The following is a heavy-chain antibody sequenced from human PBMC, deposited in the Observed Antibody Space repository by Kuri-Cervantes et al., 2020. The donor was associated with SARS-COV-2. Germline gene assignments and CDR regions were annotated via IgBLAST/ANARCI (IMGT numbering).Heavy chain of an antibody. J-gene: IGHJ4*02. V-gene: IGHV3-9*01. D-gene: IGHD6-13*01. CDR2: ISWNSGSI. Sequence: GGFLRLSCAASGFTFDDYAMHWVRQAPGKGLEWVSGISWNSGSIGYADSVKGRFTISRDNAKNSLYLQMNSLRAEDTALYYCAKDIIAAAGMTIDYWGQGTLVTVSS. CDR3: AKDIIAAAGMTIDY. CDR1: GFTFDDYA.